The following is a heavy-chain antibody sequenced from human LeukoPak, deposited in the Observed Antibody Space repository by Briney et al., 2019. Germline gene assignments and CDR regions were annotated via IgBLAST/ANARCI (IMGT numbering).Heavy chain of an antibody. CDR2: ISSSGSTI. V-gene: IGHV3-48*04. J-gene: IGHJ4*02. CDR1: GFTFSSYG. CDR3: ARALQSFDY. D-gene: IGHD5-24*01. Sequence: PGGSLRLSCAASGFTFSSYGMHWVRQAPGKGLEWVSYISSSGSTIYYADSVRGRFTISRDNAKNSLYLQMNSLRAEDTAVYYCARALQSFDYWGQGTLVTVSS.